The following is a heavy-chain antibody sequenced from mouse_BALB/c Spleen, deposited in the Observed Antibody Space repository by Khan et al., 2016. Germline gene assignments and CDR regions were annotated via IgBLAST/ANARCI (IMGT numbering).Heavy chain of an antibody. CDR2: IYYSGTI. V-gene: IGHV3-5*02. CDR1: GISITTGNYR. J-gene: IGHJ2*01. Sequence: EVQLQESGPGLVKPSQTVSLTCTVTGISITTGNYRWSWIRQFPGNKLEWIGYIYYSGTITYNPSLTSRTTITKDTSKTQFFLEMNPLTAEDTATYAGARLRGSYYGSWVDYGDQGTTLTVAS. CDR3: ARLRGSYYGSWVDY. D-gene: IGHD2-10*01.